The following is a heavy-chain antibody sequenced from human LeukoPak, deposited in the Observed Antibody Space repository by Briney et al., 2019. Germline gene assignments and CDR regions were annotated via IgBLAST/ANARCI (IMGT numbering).Heavy chain of an antibody. CDR3: ARCQAYNWNDCGYFDY. V-gene: IGHV5-51*01. Sequence: GESLKISCKGSGYSFTSYWIGWVRQMPGKGLEWMGIIYPGDSDTRYSPSFQGQVTISADKSISTAYLQWSSLKASDTAMYYCARCQAYNWNDCGYFDYWGQGTLVTVSS. J-gene: IGHJ4*02. D-gene: IGHD1-20*01. CDR1: GYSFTSYW. CDR2: IYPGDSDT.